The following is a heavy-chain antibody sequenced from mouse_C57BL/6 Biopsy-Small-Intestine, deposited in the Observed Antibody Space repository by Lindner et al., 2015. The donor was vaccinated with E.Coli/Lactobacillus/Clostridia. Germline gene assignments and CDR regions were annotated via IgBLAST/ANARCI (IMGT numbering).Heavy chain of an antibody. CDR2: IGVYNGNT. D-gene: IGHD1-1*02. Sequence: SVKVSCKASGYSFSSYGISWVRQAPGQGLEWMGWIGVYNGNTNYAQNFQGRVTLTTDTSTSTAYMELRSLRSDDTAMYYCARDLPSGSYYSFDYWGQGTLVTVSS. CDR1: GYSFSSYG. V-gene: IGHV1-58*01. J-gene: IGHJ4*01. CDR3: ARDLPSGSYYSFDY.